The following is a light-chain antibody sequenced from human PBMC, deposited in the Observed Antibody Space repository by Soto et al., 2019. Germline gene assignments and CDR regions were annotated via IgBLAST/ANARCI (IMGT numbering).Light chain of an antibody. V-gene: IGKV3-11*01. CDR2: DVS. J-gene: IGKJ2*01. Sequence: EIVLTQSPATLCLSPGERATLSCRASQSVSSYLAWYQQKPGQAPRLVIYDVSSRATGVPPRFSGSGSGTDFTLTISSLEPEDFAFYYCLQRSTWYTFGQGTKLEIK. CDR1: QSVSSY. CDR3: LQRSTWYT.